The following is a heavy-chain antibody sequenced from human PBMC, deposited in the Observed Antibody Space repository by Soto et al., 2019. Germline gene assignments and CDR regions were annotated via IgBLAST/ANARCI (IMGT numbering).Heavy chain of an antibody. V-gene: IGHV4-59*01. CDR2: MYNTGST. Sequence: SETLSLTCTVSGGSTSSYYWSWIRQPPGKGLEWIGYMYNTGSTIYNPSLKSRVTISVDTSKNQFSLKLNSVTAADTAVYYCARDLWGYCGADCYPLDVWGQGTTVTVSS. CDR3: ARDLWGYCGADCYPLDV. J-gene: IGHJ6*02. CDR1: GGSTSSYY. D-gene: IGHD2-21*02.